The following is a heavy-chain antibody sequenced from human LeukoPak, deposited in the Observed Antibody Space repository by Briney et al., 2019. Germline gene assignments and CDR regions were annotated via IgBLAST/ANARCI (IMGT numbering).Heavy chain of an antibody. Sequence: SETLSLTCAVSRGSISSSNWWTWVRQPPGKGLEWIGYIYYSGSTNYNPSLKSRVTISVDTSKNQFSLKLSSVTAADTAVYYCARTTEGGYTYNYFYYYYMDVWGKGTTVTISS. J-gene: IGHJ6*03. CDR3: ARTTEGGYTYNYFYYYYMDV. CDR2: IYYSGST. CDR1: RGSISSSNW. V-gene: IGHV4-4*02. D-gene: IGHD5-18*01.